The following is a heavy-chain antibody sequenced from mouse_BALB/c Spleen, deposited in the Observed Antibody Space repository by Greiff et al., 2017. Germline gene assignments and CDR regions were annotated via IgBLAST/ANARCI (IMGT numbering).Heavy chain of an antibody. V-gene: IGHV5-12-2*01. Sequence: EVMLVESGGGLVQPGGSLKLSCAASGFTFSSYTMSWVRQTPEKRLEWVAYISNGGGSTYYPDTVKGRFTISRDNAKNTLYLQMSSLKSEDTAMYYCARRGPYYDAMDYWGQGTSVTVSS. CDR1: GFTFSSYT. J-gene: IGHJ4*01. CDR3: ARRGPYYDAMDY. D-gene: IGHD2-10*01. CDR2: ISNGGGST.